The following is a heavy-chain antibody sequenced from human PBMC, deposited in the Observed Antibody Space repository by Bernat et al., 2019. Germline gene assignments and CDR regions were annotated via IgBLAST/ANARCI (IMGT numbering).Heavy chain of an antibody. Sequence: EVQLVETGGGLIQPGGSLRLSCAASGFTVSSNYMSWVRQAPGKGLEWVSVIYSGGSTYYADSVKGRFTISRDNSKNTLYLQMNSLRAEDTAVYYCARTRRIAAAGTEGGSKDFDYWGQGTLVTVSS. CDR2: IYSGGST. J-gene: IGHJ4*02. CDR1: GFTVSSNY. V-gene: IGHV3-53*05. D-gene: IGHD6-13*01. CDR3: ARTRRIAAAGTEGGSKDFDY.